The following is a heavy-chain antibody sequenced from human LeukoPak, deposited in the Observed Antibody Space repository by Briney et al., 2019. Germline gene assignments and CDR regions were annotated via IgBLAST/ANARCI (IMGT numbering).Heavy chain of an antibody. CDR2: IYQSGRT. J-gene: IGHJ4*02. CDR3: ARHVLFGNYPDYFDY. V-gene: IGHV4-39*01. D-gene: IGHD1-7*01. CDR1: GDSISSSGHC. Sequence: SETLSLTCSVSGDSISSSGHCWGWIRQPPGQALEWIGNIYQSGRTLYKSSLKSRVTISVDMSKNQFSLKLSSVTAADTAIYYCARHVLFGNYPDYFDYWGQGSLVTVSS.